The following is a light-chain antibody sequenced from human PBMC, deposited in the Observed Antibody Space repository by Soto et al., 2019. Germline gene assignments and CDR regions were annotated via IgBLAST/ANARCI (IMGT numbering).Light chain of an antibody. CDR3: QQYGGYQYT. V-gene: IGKV1-5*03. CDR2: KAS. CDR1: QSISRR. J-gene: IGKJ2*01. Sequence: DIQMTQSPSTLAASVGDRVTITCRASQSISRRLAWYQQTPGKPPTLLIYKASTLESGVPSRFSGSGSGAEVTLTVSSLQPEHFGTYYCQQYGGYQYTVGQGTKMDIK.